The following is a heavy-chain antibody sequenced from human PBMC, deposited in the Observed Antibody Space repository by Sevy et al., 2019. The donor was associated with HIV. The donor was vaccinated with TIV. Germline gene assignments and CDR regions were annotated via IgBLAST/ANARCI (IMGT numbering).Heavy chain of an antibody. Sequence: GGFLRLSCAASGFTFSTYAIHWVRQAPGKGLEWVAVVSYGGNNKYYADSVKGRFTISRDNSKNTLYLQMNSLRAEDTAVYYRARAFGLRHFDYWGQGTLVTVSS. V-gene: IGHV3-30*04. D-gene: IGHD5-12*01. CDR2: VSYGGNNK. CDR1: GFTFSTYA. CDR3: ARAFGLRHFDY. J-gene: IGHJ4*02.